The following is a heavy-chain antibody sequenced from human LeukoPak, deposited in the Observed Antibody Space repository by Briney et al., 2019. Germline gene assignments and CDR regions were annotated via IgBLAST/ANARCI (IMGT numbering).Heavy chain of an antibody. Sequence: PGGSLRPSCAASGFTFDDYAMHWVRQAPGKGLEWVSGISWNSGSIGYADSVKGRFTISRDNAKNSLYLQMNSLRAEDTAVYYCARDKKGEIAVAAEYDAFDIWGQGTMVTVSS. J-gene: IGHJ3*02. V-gene: IGHV3-9*01. CDR2: ISWNSGSI. CDR1: GFTFDDYA. CDR3: ARDKKGEIAVAAEYDAFDI. D-gene: IGHD6-19*01.